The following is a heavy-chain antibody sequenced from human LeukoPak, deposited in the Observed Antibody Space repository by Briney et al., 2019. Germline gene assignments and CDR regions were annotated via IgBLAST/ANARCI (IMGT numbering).Heavy chain of an antibody. CDR3: AREVDYNWFDP. CDR1: GYTFTGYY. Sequence: ASVKVSCKASGYTFTGYYMHWVRQAPGQGLEWMGRINPNSGGTNYAQKFQGRVTMTRDTSISTAYMELSSLRSEDTAVYYCAREVDYNWFDPWGQGTLVTVSS. V-gene: IGHV1-2*06. D-gene: IGHD3-9*01. J-gene: IGHJ5*02. CDR2: INPNSGGT.